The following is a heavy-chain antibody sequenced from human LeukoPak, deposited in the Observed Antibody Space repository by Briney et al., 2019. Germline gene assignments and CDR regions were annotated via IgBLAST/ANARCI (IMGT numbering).Heavy chain of an antibody. CDR2: IYYSGST. J-gene: IGHJ4*02. CDR1: GGSISSYY. CDR3: ARVIGDFDWLHSYYFGY. Sequence: SETLSLTCTVSGGSISSYYWSWIRQPPGKGLEWIGYIYYSGSTNYNPSLKSRVTISVDTSKNQFSLKLSSVTAADTAVYYCARVIGDFDWLHSYYFGYWGQGTLVTVSS. V-gene: IGHV4-59*01. D-gene: IGHD3-9*01.